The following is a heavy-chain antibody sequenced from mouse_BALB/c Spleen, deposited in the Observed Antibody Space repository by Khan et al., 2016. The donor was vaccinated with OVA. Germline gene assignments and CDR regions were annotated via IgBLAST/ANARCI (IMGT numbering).Heavy chain of an antibody. CDR2: ISTYYGDA. J-gene: IGHJ3*01. V-gene: IGHV1S137*01. CDR3: TRGGGGNRFAY. Sequence: QVQLKQSGAELVRPGVSVKISCKGSGYTFTDFTMHWVKQSHAKSLEWIGVISTYYGDATYNQKFKGKATMTVDKASSTAYMELAKLTSRDSPIFYCTRGGGGNRFAYWGQGTLVTVSA. CDR1: GYTFTDFT.